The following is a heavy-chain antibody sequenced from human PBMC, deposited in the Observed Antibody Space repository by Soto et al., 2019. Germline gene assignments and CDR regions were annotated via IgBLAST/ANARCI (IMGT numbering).Heavy chain of an antibody. D-gene: IGHD3-3*01. CDR2: ISGSGGST. J-gene: IGHJ6*02. CDR3: AKSPYYDFWSARGAGMDV. Sequence: GGSLRLSCAASGFTFSSYAMSWVRQAPGKGLEWVSAISGSGGSTYYADSVKGRFTISRDNSKNTLYLQMNSLRAEDTAVYYCAKSPYYDFWSARGAGMDVWGQGTTVTVSS. V-gene: IGHV3-23*01. CDR1: GFTFSSYA.